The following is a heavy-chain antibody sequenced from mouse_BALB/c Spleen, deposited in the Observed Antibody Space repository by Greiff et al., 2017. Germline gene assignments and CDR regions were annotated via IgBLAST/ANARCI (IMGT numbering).Heavy chain of an antibody. CDR2: IYPGDGDT. CDR3: ARRDWFAY. Sequence: VQLQQSGAELARPGASVKLSCKASGYTFTSYWMQWVKQRPGQGLEWIGAIYPGDGDTRYTQKFKGKATLTADKSSSTAYMQLSSLASEDSAVYYCARRDWFAYWGQGTLVTVSA. V-gene: IGHV1-87*01. CDR1: GYTFTSYW. J-gene: IGHJ3*01.